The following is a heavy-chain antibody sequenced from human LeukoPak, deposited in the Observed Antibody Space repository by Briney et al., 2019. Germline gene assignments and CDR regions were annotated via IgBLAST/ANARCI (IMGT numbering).Heavy chain of an antibody. Sequence: GGSLRLSCAASGLTFSSYAMTWVRQAPGKGLEWVSAISRSGGSTNYADSVKGRSTISRDNSKNTVYLQMNSLRAEDTAVYYCARWGVGWLQFSDAFDIWGQGTMVTVSS. J-gene: IGHJ3*02. CDR1: GLTFSSYA. D-gene: IGHD5-24*01. V-gene: IGHV3-23*01. CDR3: ARWGVGWLQFSDAFDI. CDR2: ISRSGGST.